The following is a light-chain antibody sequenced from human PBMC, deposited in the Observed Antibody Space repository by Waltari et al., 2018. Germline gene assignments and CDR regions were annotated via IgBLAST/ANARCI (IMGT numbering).Light chain of an antibody. CDR3: ATWDDRLSDYV. V-gene: IGLV1-47*01. CDR1: SSNIGTTY. CDR2: RNN. J-gene: IGLJ1*01. Sequence: QSVLTQPPSASGTPGQRVIISCSGSSSNIGTTYVSWYQHLLGTAPKLLIYRNNQRPSGVPDRFSGSKSGTSSSLAISGLRSEDEADYYCATWDDRLSDYVFGTGTKVTAL.